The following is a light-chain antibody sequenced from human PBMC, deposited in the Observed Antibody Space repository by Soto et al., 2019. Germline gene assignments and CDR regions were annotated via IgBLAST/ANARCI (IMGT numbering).Light chain of an antibody. CDR3: QQYGSSET. V-gene: IGKV3-20*01. J-gene: IGKJ1*01. Sequence: EIVLTQSPGTLSLSPGERATLSCRASQSVSSSYLAWYQQKPGQAPRLLIYGASSRATGIPDRFSGSGSGPDFTLTISRLEPDDFAVYYCQQYGSSETFVQGTKVEI. CDR2: GAS. CDR1: QSVSSSY.